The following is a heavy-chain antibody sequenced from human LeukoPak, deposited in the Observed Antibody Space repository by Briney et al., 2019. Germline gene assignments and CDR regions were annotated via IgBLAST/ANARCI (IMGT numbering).Heavy chain of an antibody. D-gene: IGHD6-13*01. CDR1: GFTFNSYW. J-gene: IGHJ4*02. V-gene: IGHV3-7*03. CDR3: ARGRSSSTTYSVDY. Sequence: PGGSLRLSCAASGFTFNSYWMSWVRQAPEKGLEWVANIKKDGSEKYFLDSVKGRFTISRDNAKNSLYLQVSSLRAEDTAVYYCARGRSSSTTYSVDYWGQGTLVTVSS. CDR2: IKKDGSEK.